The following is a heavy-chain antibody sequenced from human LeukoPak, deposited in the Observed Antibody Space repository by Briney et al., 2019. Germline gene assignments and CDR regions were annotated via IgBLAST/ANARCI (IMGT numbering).Heavy chain of an antibody. J-gene: IGHJ5*02. CDR2: MNPNSGNT. V-gene: IGHV1-8*01. D-gene: IGHD6-6*01. CDR3: AKIGAAARRTPNPRWFDP. Sequence: ASVKVSCKASGYTFTSYDINWVRQATGQGLEWMGWMNPNSGNTGYAHKFQGRVSMTCSTSISTAYMELSSLKSEDTAVYYCAKIGAAARRTPNPRWFDPWGQGTLVTVSS. CDR1: GYTFTSYD.